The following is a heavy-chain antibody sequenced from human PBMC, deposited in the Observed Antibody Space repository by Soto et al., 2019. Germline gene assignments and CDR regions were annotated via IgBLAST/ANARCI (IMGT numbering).Heavy chain of an antibody. V-gene: IGHV1-69*13. D-gene: IGHD4-4*01. CDR1: GGTFSSYA. Sequence: AASVKVSCKASGGTFSSYAISWVRQASGQGLEWMGGIIPIFGTANYARKFQGRVTITADESTSTAYMELSSLRSEDTAVYYCARERGDYRHYYYYGMDVWGQGPTVTVSS. J-gene: IGHJ6*02. CDR3: ARERGDYRHYYYYGMDV. CDR2: IIPIFGTA.